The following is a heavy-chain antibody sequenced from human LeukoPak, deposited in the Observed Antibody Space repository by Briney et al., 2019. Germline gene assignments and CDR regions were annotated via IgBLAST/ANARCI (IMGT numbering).Heavy chain of an antibody. Sequence: GGSLRLSCAASGFTFDDYLLHWVRQAPGKGLEWVSLISWDGDTTCYADSVKGRFTISRDNSKNSLYLQMNSLRTEDTALYYCAKARGLIGGAFDIWGQGTMVTVSS. V-gene: IGHV3-43*01. CDR2: ISWDGDTT. CDR1: GFTFDDYL. D-gene: IGHD3-22*01. CDR3: AKARGLIGGAFDI. J-gene: IGHJ3*02.